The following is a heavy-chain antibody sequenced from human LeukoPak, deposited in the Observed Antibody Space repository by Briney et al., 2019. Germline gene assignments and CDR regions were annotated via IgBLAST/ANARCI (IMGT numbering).Heavy chain of an antibody. Sequence: SETLSLTCIVSGGSMSIFYWNWIRQPPGQGLEWIGYIHYSGTANYISSLKSRVTISVDTSKNQFSLKLQSDTATDTAVYYCARDPNSSSSEHFYGMDVWSRGTSVTVSS. J-gene: IGHJ6*02. V-gene: IGHV4-59*01. CDR1: GGSMSIFY. CDR3: ARDPNSSSSEHFYGMDV. CDR2: IHYSGTA. D-gene: IGHD6-6*01.